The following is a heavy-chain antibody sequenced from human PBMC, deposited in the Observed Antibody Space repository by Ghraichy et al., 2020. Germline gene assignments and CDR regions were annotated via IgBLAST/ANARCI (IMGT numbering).Heavy chain of an antibody. J-gene: IGHJ3*02. D-gene: IGHD2-15*01. CDR3: ASNLDGGWFTNHAFDI. Sequence: SETLSLTCAVYGGSFSGYYWSWIRQPPGKGLEWIGEINHSGSTNYNPSLKSRVTISVDTSKNQFSLKLSSVTAADTAVYYCASNLDGGWFTNHAFDIWGQGTMVTVSS. CDR2: INHSGST. CDR1: GGSFSGYY. V-gene: IGHV4-34*01.